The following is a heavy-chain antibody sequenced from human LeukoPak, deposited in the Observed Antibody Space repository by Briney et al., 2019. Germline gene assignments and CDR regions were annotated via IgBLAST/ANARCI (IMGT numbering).Heavy chain of an antibody. CDR3: ARVGSYNSSGYYFDY. D-gene: IGHD3-22*01. J-gene: IGHJ4*02. CDR2: VHHSDAS. V-gene: IGHV4-59*01. CDR1: DGSINLFY. Sequence: SETLSLTCSVSDGSINLFYWSWIRQTPGKGLEWIGYVHHSDASSYNPALRGRVTISMDTSENQFSLKMRSVSAADTAVYFCARVGSYNSSGYYFDYWGQVIQVTVST.